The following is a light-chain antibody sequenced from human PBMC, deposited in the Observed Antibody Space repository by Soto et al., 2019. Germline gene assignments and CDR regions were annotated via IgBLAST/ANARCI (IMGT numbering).Light chain of an antibody. CDR3: NSYTSKSTGV. J-gene: IGLJ1*01. Sequence: QSVLTQPASVSGSAGLSITISCTGASSDVGGYNYVSWYQQHPGKAPKLIIYEVSNRPSGVSNRFSGSKSGNTASLTISGLQAEDVADYYCNSYTSKSTGVFGTGTKVTV. V-gene: IGLV2-14*01. CDR2: EVS. CDR1: SSDVGGYNY.